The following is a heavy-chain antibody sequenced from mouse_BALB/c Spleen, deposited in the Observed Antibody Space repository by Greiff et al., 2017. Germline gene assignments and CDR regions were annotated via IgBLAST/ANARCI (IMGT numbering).Heavy chain of an antibody. V-gene: IGHV2-6-7*01. Sequence: VQGVESGPGLVAPSQSLSITCTVSGFSLTGYGVNWVRQPPGKGLEWLGMIWGDGSTDYNSALKSRLSISKDNSKSQVFLKMNSLQTDDTARYYCARVNYYGSSHYAMDYWGQGTSVTVAS. J-gene: IGHJ4*01. CDR2: IWGDGST. CDR3: ARVNYYGSSHYAMDY. D-gene: IGHD1-1*01. CDR1: GFSLTGYG.